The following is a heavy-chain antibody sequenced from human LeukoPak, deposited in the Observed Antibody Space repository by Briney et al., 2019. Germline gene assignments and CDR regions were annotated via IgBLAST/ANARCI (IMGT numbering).Heavy chain of an antibody. CDR3: ARDRIAAAGTIDY. Sequence: GGSLRLSCVVSDLTFRSYAMHWVRQAPEKGLEWVATITYDGKNQYYSDSVKGRFTISRDNSKNTLYLQMNSLRAEDTAVYYCARDRIAAAGTIDYWGQGTLVTVSS. J-gene: IGHJ4*02. V-gene: IGHV3-30*03. CDR2: ITYDGKNQ. CDR1: DLTFRSYA. D-gene: IGHD6-13*01.